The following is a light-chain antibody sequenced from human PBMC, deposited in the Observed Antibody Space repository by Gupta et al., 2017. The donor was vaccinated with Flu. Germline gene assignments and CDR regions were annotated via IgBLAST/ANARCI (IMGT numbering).Light chain of an antibody. J-gene: IGKJ2*01. CDR1: QSVLYSSNNKNF. CDR3: QQYYSSRNT. V-gene: IGKV4-1*01. CDR2: WAS. Sequence: NCKSRQSVLYSSNNKNFLAWYQQKPGQPPKLLIYWASTRESGVPDRFSGSGSGTDFTLTISSLQAEDVAVYYCQQYYSSRNTFGQGTKLEIK.